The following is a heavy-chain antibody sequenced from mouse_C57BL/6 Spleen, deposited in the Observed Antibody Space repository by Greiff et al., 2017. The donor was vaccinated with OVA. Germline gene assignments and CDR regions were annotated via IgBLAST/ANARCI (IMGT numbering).Heavy chain of an antibody. CDR2: ISYDGSN. Sequence: ESGPGLVKPSQSLSLTCSVTGYSITSGYYWNWIRQFPGNKLEWMGYISYDGSNNYNPSLKNRISITRDTSKNQFFLKLNSVTTEDTATYYCARGNYVNYFDYWGQGTTLTVSS. CDR3: ARGNYVNYFDY. V-gene: IGHV3-6*01. D-gene: IGHD2-1*01. J-gene: IGHJ2*01. CDR1: GYSITSGYY.